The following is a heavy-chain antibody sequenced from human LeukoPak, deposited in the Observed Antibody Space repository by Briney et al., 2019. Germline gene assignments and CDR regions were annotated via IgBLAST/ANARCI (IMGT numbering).Heavy chain of an antibody. Sequence: PGGSLRLSCAASGFTFSDYYMSWIRQAPGKGLEWVSPISSSSSYIYYADSVKGRFTISRDNAKNSLYLQMNSLRAEDTAVYYCARGDQLLPNRIDAFDIWGQGTMVTVSS. V-gene: IGHV3-11*06. CDR2: ISSSSSYI. D-gene: IGHD2-2*01. CDR1: GFTFSDYY. CDR3: ARGDQLLPNRIDAFDI. J-gene: IGHJ3*02.